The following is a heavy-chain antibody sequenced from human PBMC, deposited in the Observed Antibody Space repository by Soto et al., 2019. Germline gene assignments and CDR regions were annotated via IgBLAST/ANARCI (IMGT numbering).Heavy chain of an antibody. CDR1: GYTFSRYD. Sequence: ASVKVSCKASGYTFSRYDINWVQQVTGQGLGWMGWMNPKSGNIGYAQKFQGRVTMTRNTAISTAYMELSSLRSEDTTVYYCASGGSGYYYYYSYYMDVWGKGTTVTVSS. V-gene: IGHV1-8*01. CDR3: ASGGSGYYYYYSYYMDV. CDR2: MNPKSGNI. D-gene: IGHD3-3*01. J-gene: IGHJ6*03.